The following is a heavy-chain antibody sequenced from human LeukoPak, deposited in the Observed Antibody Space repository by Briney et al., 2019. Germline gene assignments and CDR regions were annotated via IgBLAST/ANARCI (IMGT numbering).Heavy chain of an antibody. J-gene: IGHJ6*02. CDR3: ASTSPAYCGGDCYSDYYYYGMDV. CDR2: IYSGGST. Sequence: GGSLRLSCAASGFTFGSFSMNWVRQAPGKGLEWVSVIYSGGSTYYADSVKGRFTISRHNSKNTLYLQMNSLRAEDTAVYYCASTSPAYCGGDCYSDYYYYGMDVWGQGTTVTVSS. V-gene: IGHV3-66*02. D-gene: IGHD2-21*02. CDR1: GFTFGSFS.